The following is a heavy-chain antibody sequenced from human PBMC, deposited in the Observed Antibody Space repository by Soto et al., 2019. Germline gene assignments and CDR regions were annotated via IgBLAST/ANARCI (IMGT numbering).Heavy chain of an antibody. CDR3: VRDPRRGGKYYNGINV. CDR2: IYPGDLDT. D-gene: IGHD6-25*01. V-gene: IGHV5-51*01. CDR1: GYSFTRYW. Sequence: GESLKISCKGVGYSFTRYWIGWVRQMPGKGLEWVGIIYPGDLDTRYSPSFQGQVTISADRSISTAYLQWSSLKASDTATYYCVRDPRRGGKYYNGINVWGNGNSGAVSS. J-gene: IGHJ6*04.